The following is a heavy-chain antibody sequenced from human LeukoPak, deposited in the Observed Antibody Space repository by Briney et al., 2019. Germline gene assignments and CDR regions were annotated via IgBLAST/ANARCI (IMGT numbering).Heavy chain of an antibody. CDR3: AKDRRAAMVTFFDY. J-gene: IGHJ4*02. V-gene: IGHV3-30*02. CDR1: GFTFSSYG. D-gene: IGHD5-18*01. CDR2: IRYDGTNK. Sequence: PGGSLRLSCAASGFTFSSYGMHWVRQAPGEGLEWVTFIRYDGTNKYYADSVKGRFTISRDSSKNTLYLQMNSLRAEDTAVYYCAKDRRAAMVTFFDYWGQGTLVTVSS.